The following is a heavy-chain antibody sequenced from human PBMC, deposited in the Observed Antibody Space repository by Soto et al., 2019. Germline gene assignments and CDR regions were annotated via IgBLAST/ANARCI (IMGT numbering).Heavy chain of an antibody. CDR2: ISYDGNTK. J-gene: IGHJ5*02. Sequence: PGGSLRLSCAASGFTFTNYAMHWVRQGPGKGLEWVAVISYDGNTKFYTDSLKGRFSISRDNSKNTLYLQMNSLRAEDTAVYYCAKDPRYCSGGTCFPEGEHWLDAGGQGTLVTVS. CDR3: AKDPRYCSGGTCFPEGEHWLDA. CDR1: GFTFTNYA. D-gene: IGHD2-15*01. V-gene: IGHV3-30-3*01.